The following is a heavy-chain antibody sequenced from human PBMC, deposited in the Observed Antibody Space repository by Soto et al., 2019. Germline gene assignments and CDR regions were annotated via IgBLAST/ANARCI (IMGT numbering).Heavy chain of an antibody. J-gene: IGHJ6*02. CDR1: GYTFTSCG. CDR2: ISAYNGNT. CDR3: ARVGYSSSWYYGMDV. Sequence: ASVKVSCKASGYTFTSCGISWVRQAPGQGLEWMGWISAYNGNTNYAQKLQGRVTMTTDTSTSTAYMELRSLRSDDTAVYYCARVGYSSSWYYGMDVWGQGTTVTVSS. V-gene: IGHV1-18*01. D-gene: IGHD6-13*01.